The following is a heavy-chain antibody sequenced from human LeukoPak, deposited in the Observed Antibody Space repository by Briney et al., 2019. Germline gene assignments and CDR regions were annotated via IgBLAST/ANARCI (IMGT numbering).Heavy chain of an antibody. J-gene: IGHJ4*02. Sequence: PSETLSLTCAVYGGSFSGYYWSWIRQPPGKGLEWIGEINHSGSTNYNPSLKSRVTISVDTSKNQFSLKLSSVTAADTAVYYCARLAAAGMDYWGQGTLVTVSS. CDR3: ARLAAAGMDY. CDR2: INHSGST. V-gene: IGHV4-34*01. CDR1: GGSFSGYY. D-gene: IGHD6-13*01.